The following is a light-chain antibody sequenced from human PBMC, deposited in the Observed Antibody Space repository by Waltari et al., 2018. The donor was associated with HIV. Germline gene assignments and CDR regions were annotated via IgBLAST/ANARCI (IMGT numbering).Light chain of an antibody. V-gene: IGLV1-47*01. CDR3: AAWDDSLSGSTWV. Sequence: QSVLTQPSSASGTLGQRVTMSCSGSTSNIGSNYVYWYQQLPGTAPKLLIYRDNQRPSGVPDRFSGSKSGTSASLAISGLRSEDEADYYCAAWDDSLSGSTWVFGEGTTVTVL. J-gene: IGLJ2*01. CDR2: RDN. CDR1: TSNIGSNY.